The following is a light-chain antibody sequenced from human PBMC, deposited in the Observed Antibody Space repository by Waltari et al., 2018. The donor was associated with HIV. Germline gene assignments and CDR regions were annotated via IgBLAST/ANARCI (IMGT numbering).Light chain of an antibody. J-gene: IGLJ1*01. CDR1: KLGNRF. CDR3: QAWDSNNYV. CDR2: QDS. V-gene: IGLV3-1*01. Sequence: DLSQPASVSVSPGPTATVTCSGDKLGNRFVCWYRQKSGQSPELIIYQDSRRPSGISDRFSGATSGSKATLTIRETQSIDEGDYYCQAWDSNNYVFGSGTRVTVL.